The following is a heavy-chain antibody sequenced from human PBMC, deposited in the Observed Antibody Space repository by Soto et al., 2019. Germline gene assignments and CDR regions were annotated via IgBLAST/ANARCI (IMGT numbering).Heavy chain of an antibody. V-gene: IGHV3-23*01. CDR2: ISGSGGST. D-gene: IGHD3-22*01. CDR1: GFTFSSYA. J-gene: IGHJ4*02. CDR3: AKGSRSEDDSSGYYYILDY. Sequence: GGSLRRSCAASGFTFSSYAMSWVRQAPGKGLEWVSAISGSGGSTYYADSVKGRFTISRDNSKNTLYLQMNSLRAEDTAVYYCAKGSRSEDDSSGYYYILDYWGQGTLVTVSS.